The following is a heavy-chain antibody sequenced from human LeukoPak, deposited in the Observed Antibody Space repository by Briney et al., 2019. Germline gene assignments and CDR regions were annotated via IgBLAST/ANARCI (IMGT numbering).Heavy chain of an antibody. V-gene: IGHV3-7*03. CDR3: ASNLGMDV. J-gene: IGHJ6*04. Sequence: PGGSLRLSCVASGFTFSSYWMSWVRQAPGKGLEWVANIKQDGSEKYYVDSVKGRFTIFRDNAYNSLYLQMNSLRAEDTAVYYCASNLGMDVWGKGTTVTVSS. CDR2: IKQDGSEK. CDR1: GFTFSSYW.